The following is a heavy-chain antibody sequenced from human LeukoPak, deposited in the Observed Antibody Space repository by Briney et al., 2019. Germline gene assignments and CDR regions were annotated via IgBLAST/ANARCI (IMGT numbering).Heavy chain of an antibody. Sequence: SEPLSLSRTLSRYSLSRCHYWGWLPQPPGNGLGWVGRFYRSGRTYYNPSLKSPVTITEDQSPNPFSLKLSHRTAPAPAVDYFARMVMSCGADCYSYSGYCYFDVWGKGTPVTVSS. CDR3: ARMVMSCGADCYSYSGYCYFDV. V-gene: IGHV4-38-2*02. D-gene: IGHD2-21*02. J-gene: IGHJ6*03. CDR2: FYRSGRT. CDR1: RYSLSRCHY.